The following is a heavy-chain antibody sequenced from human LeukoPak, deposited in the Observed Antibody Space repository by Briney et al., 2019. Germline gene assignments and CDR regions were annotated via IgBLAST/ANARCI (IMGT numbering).Heavy chain of an antibody. CDR3: AKSVRSSGYYWPFDY. CDR1: RFTFSSYA. Sequence: GGSLRLSCAASRFTFSSYAMSWVRQAPGKGLEWVSAISGSGGSTYYADSVKGRFTISRDNSKNTLYLQMNSLRAEDTAVYYCAKSVRSSGYYWPFDYWGQGALVTVSS. V-gene: IGHV3-23*01. J-gene: IGHJ4*02. D-gene: IGHD3-22*01. CDR2: ISGSGGST.